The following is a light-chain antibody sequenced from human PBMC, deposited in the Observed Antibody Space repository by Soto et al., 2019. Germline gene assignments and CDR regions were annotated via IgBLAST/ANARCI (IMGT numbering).Light chain of an antibody. CDR3: SSYAASINFSFV. Sequence: QSALTQPPSASGSPEKSVTISCTGTSSDVGGYNYVSWYQQYPGRAPKLMIYEVTNRPSGVPDRFSGSKSGNTAYLTVSGLQAEDEADYCRSSYAASINFSFVFGGGTKVTVL. V-gene: IGLV2-8*01. CDR1: SSDVGGYNY. CDR2: EVT. J-gene: IGLJ3*02.